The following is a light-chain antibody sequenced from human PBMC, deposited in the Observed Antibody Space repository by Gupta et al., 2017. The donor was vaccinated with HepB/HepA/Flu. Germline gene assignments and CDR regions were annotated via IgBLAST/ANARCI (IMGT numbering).Light chain of an antibody. CDR1: SNNIGSSY. V-gene: IGLV1-47*01. Sequence: QFMLTHPPSASGTPGQKFNMSCSGNSNNIGSSYVYWYHHLPGTPPNLVIFKINQRPSGVPARFSGAKSGTSASLAISGLRSDDEADYYCATWDVTLSGLWVFGGGTKPTVL. J-gene: IGLJ3*02. CDR2: KIN. CDR3: ATWDVTLSGLWV.